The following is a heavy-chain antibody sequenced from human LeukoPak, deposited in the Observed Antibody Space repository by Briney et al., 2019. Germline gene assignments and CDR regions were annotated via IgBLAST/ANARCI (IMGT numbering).Heavy chain of an antibody. D-gene: IGHD4-17*01. CDR1: GYTFSSYG. V-gene: IGHV1-18*01. CDR3: ARDLGDDLTTVTSGNWFDP. Sequence: ASVKVSCKASGYTFSSYGITWVRQAPGQGLEWMGWISAYNGNTNYAQKLQGRVTMTTDISTSTAYMELRSLRSDDTAIYFCARDLGDDLTTVTSGNWFDPWGQGTLVTVSS. CDR2: ISAYNGNT. J-gene: IGHJ5*02.